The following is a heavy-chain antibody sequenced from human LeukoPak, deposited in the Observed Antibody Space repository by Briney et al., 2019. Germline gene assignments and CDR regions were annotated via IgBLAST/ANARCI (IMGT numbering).Heavy chain of an antibody. CDR2: ISDDGSTE. CDR3: SRDQDVILYLFDY. D-gene: IGHD3-16*01. J-gene: IGHJ4*02. CDR1: GFTFRSYA. Sequence: GRSLRLSCAASGFTFRSYAMQWVRQATGKGPEWVAVISDDGSTEYYADSVKGRFTTSRDNSRNTLYLQMNSLRGEDTAVYYCSRDQDVILYLFDYWGQGTLVTVSS. V-gene: IGHV3-30*01.